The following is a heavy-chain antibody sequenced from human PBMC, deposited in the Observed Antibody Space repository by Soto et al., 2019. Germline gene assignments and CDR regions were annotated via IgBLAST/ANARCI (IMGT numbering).Heavy chain of an antibody. Sequence: QVQLQASGPGLVKPSETLSLTCTVSGGSISSYYWSWIRQPPGKGLEWIGYLYYSGSTHYNPSLKSRVTISVDTSKNHFSLKLSSVTAADTAVYYCARTGGWLLDYWGQGTLVTVSS. CDR1: GGSISSYY. J-gene: IGHJ4*02. CDR2: LYYSGST. D-gene: IGHD3-9*01. V-gene: IGHV4-59*08. CDR3: ARTGGWLLDY.